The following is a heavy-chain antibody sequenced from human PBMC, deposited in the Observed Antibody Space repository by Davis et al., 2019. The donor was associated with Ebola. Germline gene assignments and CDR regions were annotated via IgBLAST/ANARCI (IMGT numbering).Heavy chain of an antibody. CDR1: GFTFSSYW. CDR3: AKTGGSSGWYAPAY. J-gene: IGHJ4*02. V-gene: IGHV3-23*01. D-gene: IGHD6-19*01. CDR2: ISGSGGST. Sequence: GESLKISCAASGFTFSSYWMHWVRQAPGKGLVWVSAISGSGGSTYYADSVKGRFTISRDNSKNMLYLQMNSLRAEDSAVYHCAKTGGSSGWYAPAYWGQGTLITVSS.